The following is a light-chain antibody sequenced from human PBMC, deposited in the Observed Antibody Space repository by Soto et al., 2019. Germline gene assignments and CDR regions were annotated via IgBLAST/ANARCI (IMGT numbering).Light chain of an antibody. Sequence: EIVLRQSPGTLSLSPGERATLSCRASQSVSSSYLAWYQQKPGQAPRLLIYGASSRATGIPDRFSGSGSGTDITLTISRLEPEDFAVYYCQQYGSSPRTFGQGTKV. V-gene: IGKV3-20*01. CDR1: QSVSSSY. J-gene: IGKJ1*01. CDR3: QQYGSSPRT. CDR2: GAS.